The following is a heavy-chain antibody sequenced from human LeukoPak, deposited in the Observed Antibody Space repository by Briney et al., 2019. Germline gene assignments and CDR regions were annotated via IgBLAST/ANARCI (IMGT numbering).Heavy chain of an antibody. Sequence: PSETLSLTCTVSGGSISSSSYYWGWIRQPPGKGLEWIGSIYYSGSTYYNPSLKSRVTISVDTSKNQFSLKLSSVTAADTAVYYCARRARGFGESPFDYWGQGTLVTASS. D-gene: IGHD3-10*01. CDR3: ARRARGFGESPFDY. J-gene: IGHJ4*02. V-gene: IGHV4-39*01. CDR2: IYYSGST. CDR1: GGSISSSSYY.